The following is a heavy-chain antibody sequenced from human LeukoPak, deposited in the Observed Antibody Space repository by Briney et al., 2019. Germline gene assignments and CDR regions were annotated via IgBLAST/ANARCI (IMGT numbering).Heavy chain of an antibody. CDR2: IWYDGSNK. D-gene: IGHD3-3*01. CDR1: GFTFSSYG. V-gene: IGHV3-33*01. J-gene: IGHJ4*02. Sequence: GGSLRLSCAASGFTFSSYGMHWVRQAPGKGLEWVAVIWYDGSNKYYADSVKGRFTISRDNSKNTLYLQMNSLRAEDTAVYYCAREGYSYYDFWSGYYRGEYFDYWGQGTLVTVSS. CDR3: AREGYSYYDFWSGYYRGEYFDY.